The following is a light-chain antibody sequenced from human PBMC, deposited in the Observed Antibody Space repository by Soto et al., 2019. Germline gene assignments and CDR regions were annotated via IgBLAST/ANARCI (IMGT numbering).Light chain of an antibody. V-gene: IGLV1-44*01. CDR3: AAWDDCLNAPYV. CDR1: SSNIGSNT. CDR2: SNN. Sequence: QSVLTQPPSASGTPGQRVTISCSGSSSNIGSNTVNWYQQLPGTAPKLLIYSNNQRPSGVPDRFSVSKSGTSASLAISVLQSGDEVDNYCAAWDDCLNAPYVFGPVTKVTVL. J-gene: IGLJ1*01.